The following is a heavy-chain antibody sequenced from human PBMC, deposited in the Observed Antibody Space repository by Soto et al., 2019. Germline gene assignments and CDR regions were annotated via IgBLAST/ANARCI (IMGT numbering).Heavy chain of an antibody. V-gene: IGHV1-3*01. Sequence: ASVKVSCKASGYTFSTYSMHWVRQAPGHSLEWMGWINGATGQTRSSQRFQDRVTITRDTSASTAYMELSSLRSEDTALYYCARDGVAAGNINFDYWGQGTLVTVS. CDR2: INGATGQT. CDR3: ARDGVAAGNINFDY. D-gene: IGHD6-25*01. CDR1: GYTFSTYS. J-gene: IGHJ4*02.